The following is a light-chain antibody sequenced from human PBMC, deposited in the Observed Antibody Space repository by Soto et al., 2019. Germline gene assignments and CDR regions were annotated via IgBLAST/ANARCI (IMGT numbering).Light chain of an antibody. CDR3: QKNRIAPWWT. CDR1: QGISNY. Sequence: DIQMTQSPSSLSASVGDRVTVTCRASQGISNYLACYQRKPGKVPDLLISSASTLQSGAPSRFSGSGSGTDFTPTTTGCHPKDLQIITGQKNRIAPWWTSGKGPR. J-gene: IGKJ1*01. V-gene: IGKV1-27*01. CDR2: SAS.